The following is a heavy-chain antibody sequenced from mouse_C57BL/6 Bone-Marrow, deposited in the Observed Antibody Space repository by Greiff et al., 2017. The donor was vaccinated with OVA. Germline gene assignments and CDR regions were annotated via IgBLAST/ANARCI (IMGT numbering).Heavy chain of an antibody. V-gene: IGHV1-82*01. J-gene: IGHJ2*01. Sequence: VQLQQSGPELVKPGASVKISCKASGYAFSSSWMNWVKQRPGKGLEWIGRIYPGDGDTNYNGKFKGKATLTADKSSSTAYMQLSSLTSEDSAVYFCAIYYYGSSRDYFDYWGQGTTLTVSS. D-gene: IGHD1-1*01. CDR1: GYAFSSSW. CDR3: AIYYYGSSRDYFDY. CDR2: IYPGDGDT.